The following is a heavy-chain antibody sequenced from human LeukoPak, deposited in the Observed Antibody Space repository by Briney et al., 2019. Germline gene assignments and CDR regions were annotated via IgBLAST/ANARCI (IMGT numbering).Heavy chain of an antibody. CDR3: ARALIAAAAYYP. CDR1: GYTFTGYY. Sequence: ASVKVSCKASGYTFTGYYMSWVRQAPGQGLEWMGWINSNSGGTNYAQKFQGRVTMTRDTSISTAYMELSRLRSDDTAVYYCARALIAAAAYYPWGQGTLVTVSS. J-gene: IGHJ5*02. D-gene: IGHD6-13*01. CDR2: INSNSGGT. V-gene: IGHV1-2*02.